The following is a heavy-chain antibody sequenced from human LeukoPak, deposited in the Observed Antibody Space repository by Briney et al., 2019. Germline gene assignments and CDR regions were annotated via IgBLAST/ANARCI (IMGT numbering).Heavy chain of an antibody. CDR3: ARDGDSSGYYLAYYFDY. V-gene: IGHV3-21*01. D-gene: IGHD3-22*01. J-gene: IGHJ4*02. CDR2: ISSSSSYI. CDR1: GFTFSSYA. Sequence: GGSLRLSCAASGFTFSSYAMSWVRQAPGKGLEWVSSISSSSSYIYYADSVKGRFTISRDNAKNSLYLQMNSLRAEDTAVYYCARDGDSSGYYLAYYFDYWGQGTLVTVSS.